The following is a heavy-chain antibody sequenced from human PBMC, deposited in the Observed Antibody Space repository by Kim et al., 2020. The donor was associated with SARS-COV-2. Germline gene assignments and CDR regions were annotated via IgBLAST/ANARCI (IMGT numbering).Heavy chain of an antibody. J-gene: IGHJ6*02. CDR3: ARDLNPPSILYRMDV. D-gene: IGHD3-16*02. CDR2: ISAYDTKT. V-gene: IGHV1-18*01. CDR1: GYTFSNYG. Sequence: ASVKVSCKASGYTFSNYGISWVRQAPGQGLEWMGWISAYDTKTNYAQRLQGRVTMTTDTSTSTAYMELRSLRSDDTAVYYCARDLNPPSILYRMDVWGQGTTVTVSS.